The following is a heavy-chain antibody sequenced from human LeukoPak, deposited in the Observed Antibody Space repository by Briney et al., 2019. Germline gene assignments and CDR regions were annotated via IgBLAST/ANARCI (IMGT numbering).Heavy chain of an antibody. J-gene: IGHJ4*02. CDR3: ARWIRSNIVATIKAFDY. CDR2: INPSGGST. V-gene: IGHV1-46*01. Sequence: ASVKVSCKASGYTLTSYYMHWVRQAPGQGLEWMGIINPSGGSTSYAQKFQGRVTMTRDTSTSTVYMELSSLRSEDTAVYYCARWIRSNIVATIKAFDYWGQGTLVTVSS. D-gene: IGHD5-12*01. CDR1: GYTLTSYY.